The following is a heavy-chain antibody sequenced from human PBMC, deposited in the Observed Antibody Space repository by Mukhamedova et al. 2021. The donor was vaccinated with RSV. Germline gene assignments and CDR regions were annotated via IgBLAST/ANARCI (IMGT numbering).Heavy chain of an antibody. D-gene: IGHD6-19*01. J-gene: IGHJ4*02. CDR3: AKVPSSVAGTDYFDY. Sequence: GYADSVEGQFTISRDNAKNSLYLQMNSLRAEDTALYYCAKVPSSVAGTDYFDYWGQGTLVTVSS. V-gene: IGHV3-9*01.